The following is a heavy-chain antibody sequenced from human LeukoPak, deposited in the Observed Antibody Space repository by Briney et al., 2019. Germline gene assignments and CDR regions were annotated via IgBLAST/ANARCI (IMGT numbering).Heavy chain of an antibody. CDR1: GFTFSSYG. CDR3: AKDLGYSFDP. Sequence: PGGSLRLSCAASGFTFSSYGMHWVRQAPGKGLEWVAVIWYDGSNKYYADSVKGRFTISRDNFKNTLYLQMNSLRAEDTAVYYCAKDLGYSFDPWGQGTLVTVSS. J-gene: IGHJ5*02. D-gene: IGHD2-15*01. CDR2: IWYDGSNK. V-gene: IGHV3-33*06.